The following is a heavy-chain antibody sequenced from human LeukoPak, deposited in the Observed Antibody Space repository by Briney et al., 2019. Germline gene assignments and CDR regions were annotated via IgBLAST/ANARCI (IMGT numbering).Heavy chain of an antibody. CDR1: GFTFSNAW. CDR3: TSSYGDSAPLWY. J-gene: IGHJ4*02. Sequence: GGSLRLSCAASGFTFSNAWMSWVRQAPGKGLEWVCRIKSKTDGGTTDYAAPGKGRFTISRDDSKNTLYLQMNSLKTEDTAVYYCTSSYGDSAPLWYWGQGTLVTVSS. D-gene: IGHD5-18*01. CDR2: IKSKTDGGTT. V-gene: IGHV3-15*01.